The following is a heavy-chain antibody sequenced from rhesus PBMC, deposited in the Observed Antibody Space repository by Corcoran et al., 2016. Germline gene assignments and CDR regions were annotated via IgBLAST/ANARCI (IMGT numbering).Heavy chain of an antibody. J-gene: IGHJ4*01. V-gene: IGHV4S14*01. Sequence: QVQLQESGPGLVKPSETLSLTCAVSGGSISGYYYWSWIRQPPGKGLEWIRSSYCRGGSNYLNPSLKSRVTLSVDTSKNQFSLKLSAVTAADTSVYYCASYSNYAVYYFDYWGQGVLVTVSS. D-gene: IGHD4-23*01. CDR2: SYCRGGSN. CDR1: GGSISGYYY. CDR3: ASYSNYAVYYFDY.